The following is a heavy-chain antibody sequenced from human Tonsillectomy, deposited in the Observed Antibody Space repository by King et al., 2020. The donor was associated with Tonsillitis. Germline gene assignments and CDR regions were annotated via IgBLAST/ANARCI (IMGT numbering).Heavy chain of an antibody. CDR1: GFTFSSYW. CDR2: IKQDGSEK. V-gene: IGHV3-7*01. Sequence: QLVQSGGGLVQPGGSLRLSCAASGFTFSSYWMSWVRQAPGKGLEWVANIKQDGSEKYYVDSVKGRFTISRDNAKNSLYLQMNSLRAEDTAVYYCAREGYSSSWPNYYYYGMDVWGQGTTVTVSS. D-gene: IGHD6-13*01. J-gene: IGHJ6*02. CDR3: AREGYSSSWPNYYYYGMDV.